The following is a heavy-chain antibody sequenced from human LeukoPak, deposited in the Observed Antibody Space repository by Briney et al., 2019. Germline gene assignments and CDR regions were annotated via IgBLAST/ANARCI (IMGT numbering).Heavy chain of an antibody. CDR2: ISSSGSTI. CDR1: GFTFSDYY. J-gene: IGHJ4*02. V-gene: IGHV3-11*01. Sequence: GGSLRLSCAASGFTFSDYYMSWIRQAPGKGLEWVSYISSSGSTIYYADSVKGRFTISRDNAKNSLYLQMNSLGAEDTAVYYCARDGAGIFGVVAAIDYWGQGTLVTVSS. D-gene: IGHD3-3*01. CDR3: ARDGAGIFGVVAAIDY.